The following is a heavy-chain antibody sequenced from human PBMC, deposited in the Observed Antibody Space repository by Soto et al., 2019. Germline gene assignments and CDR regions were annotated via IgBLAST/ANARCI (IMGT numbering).Heavy chain of an antibody. D-gene: IGHD3-10*01. V-gene: IGHV1-69*02. CDR3: AINYGSGNRAFDA. J-gene: IGHJ4*02. CDR1: GDTFNFYS. Sequence: QVQLVQSGAEVKSAGSSVKVSCKASGDTFNFYSINWVRQAPGLGLEWVGRVNPILSMSNYAQRFQGRVTMTAANCTGTDYMELRSLRSEDTAIYYCAINYGSGNRAFDAWGQGALVTVSS. CDR2: VNPILSMS.